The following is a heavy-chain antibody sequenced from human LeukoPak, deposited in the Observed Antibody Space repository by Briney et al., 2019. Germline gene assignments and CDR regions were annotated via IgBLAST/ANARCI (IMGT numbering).Heavy chain of an antibody. CDR2: IIPIFGTA. Sequence: SVKVSCKASGCTFSSYAISWVRQAPGQGLEWMGGIIPIFGTANYAQKFQGRVTITADESTSTAYMELSSLRSEDTAVYYCARGVTGYCSSTSCYAEGNDAFDIWGQGTMVTVSS. D-gene: IGHD2-2*01. CDR3: ARGVTGYCSSTSCYAEGNDAFDI. J-gene: IGHJ3*02. V-gene: IGHV1-69*13. CDR1: GCTFSSYA.